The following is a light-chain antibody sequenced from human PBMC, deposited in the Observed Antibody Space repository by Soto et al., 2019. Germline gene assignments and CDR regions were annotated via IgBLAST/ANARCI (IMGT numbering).Light chain of an antibody. Sequence: QSVLTQPASVSGSPGQSITISCTGTSSDVGGYVFVSWYQQHPGKAPKLMIYEVSNRPSGVSHRFSGSKSGNTASLTISGLQAEDEADYYCHSYTSSTTLGVFGGGTKLTVL. CDR1: SSDVGGYVF. CDR2: EVS. CDR3: HSYTSSTTLGV. V-gene: IGLV2-14*01. J-gene: IGLJ2*01.